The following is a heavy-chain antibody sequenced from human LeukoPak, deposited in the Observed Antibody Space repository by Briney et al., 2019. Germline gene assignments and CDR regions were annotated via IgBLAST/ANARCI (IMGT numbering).Heavy chain of an antibody. D-gene: IGHD2-15*01. CDR1: GGSISSGSYH. CDR3: ARGGFGPFDY. J-gene: IGHJ4*02. CDR2: IYTSGNT. V-gene: IGHV4-61*09. Sequence: SQTLSLTCTVSGGSISSGSYHWSWIRQPAGKGLEWIGQIYTSGNTNYNPSLKGRVTISVDTSKNQFSLNLSSVTAADTAVYYCARGGFGPFDYWGQGTLVTVSS.